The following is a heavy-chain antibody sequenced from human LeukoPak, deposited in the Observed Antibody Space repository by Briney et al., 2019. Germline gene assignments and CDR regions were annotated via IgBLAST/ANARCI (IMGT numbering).Heavy chain of an antibody. Sequence: SETLSLTCSVSGGSISGSGYYWSWIRQPPGKGLEWIGYIYYSGSTNYNPSLKSRVTISVDTSKNQFSLKLSSVTAADTAIYYCAKQGPYYYYGLDVWGQGTTVTVSS. CDR1: GGSISGSGYY. J-gene: IGHJ6*02. V-gene: IGHV4-61*05. CDR2: IYYSGST. CDR3: AKQGPYYYYGLDV.